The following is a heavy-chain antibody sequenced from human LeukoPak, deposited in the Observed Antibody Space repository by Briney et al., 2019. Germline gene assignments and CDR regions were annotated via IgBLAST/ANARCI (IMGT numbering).Heavy chain of an antibody. V-gene: IGHV3-30*18. Sequence: QPGGSLRLSCAASGFTFSSYGMHWVRQAPGKGLEWVAVISYDGSNKYYADSVKGRFTISRDNSKNTLYLQMNSLRAEDTAVYYCAKDAAGYIYIWAAAGANYFDYWGQGTLVTVSS. D-gene: IGHD6-13*01. J-gene: IGHJ4*02. CDR2: ISYDGSNK. CDR1: GFTFSSYG. CDR3: AKDAAGYIYIWAAAGANYFDY.